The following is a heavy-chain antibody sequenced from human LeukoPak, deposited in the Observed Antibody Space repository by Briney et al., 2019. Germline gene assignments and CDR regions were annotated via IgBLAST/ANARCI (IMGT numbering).Heavy chain of an antibody. CDR1: GFTFSSYW. CDR2: IKQDGSEK. J-gene: IGHJ4*02. CDR3: ARVRSSSSSFGDY. Sequence: PGGSLRLSCAASGFTFSSYWMSWVRQAPGKGLEWVADIKQDGSEKYYVDSVKGRFTISRDNAKNSLYLQMNSLRAEDTAVYYCARVRSSSSSFGDYWGQGTLVTVSS. V-gene: IGHV3-7*01. D-gene: IGHD6-13*01.